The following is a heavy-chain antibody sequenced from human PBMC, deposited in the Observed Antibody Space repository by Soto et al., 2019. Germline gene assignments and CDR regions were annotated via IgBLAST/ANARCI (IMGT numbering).Heavy chain of an antibody. D-gene: IGHD2-2*01. J-gene: IGHJ4*02. CDR1: GGSITRSKC. CDR2: SYHSGST. V-gene: IGHV4-4*02. Sequence: QVQLQESGPGLVKPSGTLSLTCAVSGGSITRSKCWCWVRQPPGQGLEWIGESYHSGSTNYNPSLKSRVTILLDKTKNQFSLKLSSVTAADTAVYYCASRIVVVPAAIPRGYFDYWGQGTLATVSS. CDR3: ASRIVVVPAAIPRGYFDY.